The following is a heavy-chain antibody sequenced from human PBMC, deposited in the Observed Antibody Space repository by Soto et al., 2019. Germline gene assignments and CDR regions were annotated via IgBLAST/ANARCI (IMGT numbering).Heavy chain of an antibody. CDR1: GFSLSTSGVG. Sequence: QITLRESGPTLVKPTQTLTLTCTFSGFSLSTSGVGVGWIRQPPGEALEWLALIYWNDEKWYRPSLKSRLTIAKDTSKIQVVLTMTSMDPVDTATYYSAREVYGSGSRADYWGQGTLVTVSS. D-gene: IGHD3-10*01. CDR3: AREVYGSGSRADY. J-gene: IGHJ4*02. V-gene: IGHV2-5*01. CDR2: IYWNDEK.